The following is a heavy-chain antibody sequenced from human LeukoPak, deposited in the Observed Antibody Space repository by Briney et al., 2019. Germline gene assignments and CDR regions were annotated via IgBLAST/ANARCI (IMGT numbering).Heavy chain of an antibody. CDR1: GFTFSSYS. CDR2: ISYDGSNK. CDR3: ARDRGSYDLGDDAFDI. V-gene: IGHV3-30*04. J-gene: IGHJ3*02. Sequence: GGSLRLSCAASGFTFSSYSIHWVRQAPGKGLEWVAVISYDGSNKYYADFVKGRFTISRDDSKNTLYLQLNSLRAEDTALYYCARDRGSYDLGDDAFDIWGQGTMVTVSS. D-gene: IGHD3/OR15-3a*01.